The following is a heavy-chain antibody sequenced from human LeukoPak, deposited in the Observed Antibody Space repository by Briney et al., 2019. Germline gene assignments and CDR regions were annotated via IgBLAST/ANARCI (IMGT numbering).Heavy chain of an antibody. J-gene: IGHJ4*02. CDR3: ARGRGITFGGAQFDY. Sequence: ASVKVSCKASGYTFTSYAMHWVRQAPGQRLEWMGWINAGNGNTKYSQKFQGRVTITRDTSASTAYMELSSLRSEDTAVYYCARGRGITFGGAQFDYWGQGTLVTVSS. D-gene: IGHD3-16*01. CDR2: INAGNGNT. V-gene: IGHV1-3*01. CDR1: GYTFTSYA.